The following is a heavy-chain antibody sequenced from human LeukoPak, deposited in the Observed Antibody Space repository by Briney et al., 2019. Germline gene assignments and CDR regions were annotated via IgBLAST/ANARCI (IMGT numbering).Heavy chain of an antibody. D-gene: IGHD3-10*01. CDR2: ISGSGGST. V-gene: IGHV3-23*01. CDR1: GFTFSSYG. CDR3: AKDRATYYYGSGSYPL. Sequence: GGSLRLSCAATGFTFSSYGMSWVRQAPGKGLEWVSGISGSGGSTYHADSVKGRFTISRDNSKNTLYLQMNSLRAEDMAVYYCAKDRATYYYGSGSYPLWGQGTLVTVSS. J-gene: IGHJ4*02.